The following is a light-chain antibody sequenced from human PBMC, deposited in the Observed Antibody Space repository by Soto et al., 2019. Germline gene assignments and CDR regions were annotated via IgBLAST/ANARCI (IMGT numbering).Light chain of an antibody. CDR1: QSISNH. V-gene: IGKV1-39*01. J-gene: IGKJ5*01. CDR3: QQSYSTPIT. CDR2: AAS. Sequence: DIQMTQPPSSLSASLEDRVIITCRASQSISNHLNWYQQKPGKAPKLLIFAASSLQSGVPSRFSGSRSGPDFTLTISSLQPEDFATYYCQQSYSTPITFGQGTRLEIK.